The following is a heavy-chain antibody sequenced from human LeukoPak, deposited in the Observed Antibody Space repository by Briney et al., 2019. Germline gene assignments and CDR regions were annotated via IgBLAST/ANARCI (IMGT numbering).Heavy chain of an antibody. V-gene: IGHV3-23*01. D-gene: IGHD5-12*01. Sequence: GGSLRLSCVASGFSFNNYAMNWVRQAPGKGLEWVSLIIGSSGSTFYADSVKGRFTISRDKSKNTLYLRMNSLGAEDTAVYYCAKGAYDYIEIAYFDYRGQGSLVTVSS. CDR1: GFSFNNYA. CDR2: IIGSSGST. CDR3: AKGAYDYIEIAYFDY. J-gene: IGHJ4*02.